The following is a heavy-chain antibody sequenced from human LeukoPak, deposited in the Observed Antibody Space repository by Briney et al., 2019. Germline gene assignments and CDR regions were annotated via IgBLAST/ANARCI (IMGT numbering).Heavy chain of an antibody. CDR2: MNPNSGNT. CDR3: ARGPEYYYDSSGFSDI. V-gene: IGHV1-8*01. J-gene: IGHJ3*02. Sequence: ASVKVSCKASGYTFTSYDINWVRQATGQGLEWMGWMNPNSGNTGYAQKFQGRVTMTRNTSISTAYMELSSLRSEDTAVYYCARGPEYYYDSSGFSDIWGQGTMVTVSS. D-gene: IGHD3-22*01. CDR1: GYTFTSYD.